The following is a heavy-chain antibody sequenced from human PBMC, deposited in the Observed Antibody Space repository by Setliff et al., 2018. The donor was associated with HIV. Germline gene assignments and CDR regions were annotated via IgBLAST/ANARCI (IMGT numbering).Heavy chain of an antibody. CDR2: IIPIFGTA. V-gene: IGHV1-69*05. CDR3: ARGGADYDYVWGSYPQYYYYMDV. CDR1: GGTFSSYA. Sequence: ASVKVSCKASGGTFSSYAISWVRQAPGQGLEWMGGIIPIFGTANYAQKFQGRVTITTDESTSTAHMELSSLRSEDTAVYYCARGGADYDYVWGSYPQYYYYMDVWGKGTTVTVSS. J-gene: IGHJ6*03. D-gene: IGHD3-16*02.